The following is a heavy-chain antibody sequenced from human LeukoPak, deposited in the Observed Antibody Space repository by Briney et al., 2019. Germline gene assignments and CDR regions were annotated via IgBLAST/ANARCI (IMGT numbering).Heavy chain of an antibody. CDR1: GFTFSSYA. D-gene: IGHD2-2*01. V-gene: IGHV3-23*01. CDR3: AKRGYCSSTSCLGY. CDR2: ISGSGGST. Sequence: PGGSLRLSCGASGFTFSSYAMSWVRQAPRKGLEWVSAISGSGGSTYYADSVKSRFTISRDNSKNTLYLQMNSLRAKDTAVYYCAKRGYCSSTSCLGYWGQGTLVTVSS. J-gene: IGHJ4*02.